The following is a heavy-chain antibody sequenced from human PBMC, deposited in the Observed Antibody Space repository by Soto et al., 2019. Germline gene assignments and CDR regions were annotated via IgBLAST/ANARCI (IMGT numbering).Heavy chain of an antibody. V-gene: IGHV3-23*01. CDR3: AKGAWYYDILTGYGYFDY. Sequence: EVQLLESGGGLVQPGGSLRLSCAASGFTFSSYAMSWVRQAPGKGLEWISGISGSGVSTYYADSVKGRFTISRDNSKNTLYLQMNSPRAEDTALYYCAKGAWYYDILTGYGYFDYWGQGTLVTVSS. D-gene: IGHD3-9*01. J-gene: IGHJ4*02. CDR1: GFTFSSYA. CDR2: ISGSGVST.